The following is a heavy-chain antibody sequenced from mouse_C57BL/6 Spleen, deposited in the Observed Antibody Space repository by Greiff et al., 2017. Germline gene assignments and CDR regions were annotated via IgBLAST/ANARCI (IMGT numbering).Heavy chain of an antibody. J-gene: IGHJ4*01. CDR3: ARGGYDYDGVDY. CDR2: ISYDGSN. CDR1: GYSITSGYY. D-gene: IGHD2-4*01. V-gene: IGHV3-6*01. Sequence: EVQLQQSGPGLVKPSQSLSLTCSVTGYSITSGYYWNWIRQFPGNKLEWMGYISYDGSNNYNPSLKNRISITRDTSKNQFFLKLNSVTTEDTATYYCARGGYDYDGVDYWGQGTSVTVSS.